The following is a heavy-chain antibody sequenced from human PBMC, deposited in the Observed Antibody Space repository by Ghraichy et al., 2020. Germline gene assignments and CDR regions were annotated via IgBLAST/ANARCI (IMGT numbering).Heavy chain of an antibody. CDR3: ARLRGPKIPAAEDF. CDR2: ITGSGTNT. V-gene: IGHV3-23*01. CDR1: GFTFINYG. D-gene: IGHD6-13*01. Sequence: SCAASGFTFINYGMTWVRQAPGKGLEWVSTITGSGTNTYYAHSVKGRFTISRDNSKNTLNLQMNSLRAEDTAIYYCARLRGPKIPAAEDFWGQGTLVTVSS. J-gene: IGHJ4*02.